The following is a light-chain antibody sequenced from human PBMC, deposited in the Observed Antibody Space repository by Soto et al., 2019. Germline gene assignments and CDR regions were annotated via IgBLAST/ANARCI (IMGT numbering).Light chain of an antibody. Sequence: DIPMTQSPSTLSASVGDGVTITCRASQNISVWLAWYQQRPGKAPKFLMYDASSLETGVPSRFSGSGSGTESTLTIRSLQPDDSATYYCQQYDSSSPTFGQGTKLEIK. V-gene: IGKV1-5*01. J-gene: IGKJ2*01. CDR1: QNISVW. CDR2: DAS. CDR3: QQYDSSSPT.